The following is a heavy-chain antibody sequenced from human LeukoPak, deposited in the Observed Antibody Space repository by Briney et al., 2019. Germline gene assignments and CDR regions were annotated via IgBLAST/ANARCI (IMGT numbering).Heavy chain of an antibody. Sequence: ASVKVSCKASGYTFTSYYMHWVRQAPGQGLEWMGWISPNSGGTNYAQKFQGRVTMSRDTSISTTYMELYSLRFDDTAVYYCARDRSEGSGWSGTVAYWGQGTLVTVSS. CDR2: ISPNSGGT. CDR3: ARDRSEGSGWSGTVAY. J-gene: IGHJ4*02. D-gene: IGHD6-19*01. V-gene: IGHV1-2*02. CDR1: GYTFTSYY.